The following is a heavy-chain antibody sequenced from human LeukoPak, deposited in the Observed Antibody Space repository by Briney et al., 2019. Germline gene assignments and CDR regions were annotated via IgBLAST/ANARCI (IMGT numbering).Heavy chain of an antibody. Sequence: PSETLSLTCTASGGSISSGGYSWSWIRQPPGKGLEWIGYIYHSGSTYYNPSLKSRVTISVDRSKNQFSLKLSSVTAADTAVYYCARVTYYYGSGTLDYWGQGTLVTVSS. J-gene: IGHJ4*02. CDR2: IYHSGST. V-gene: IGHV4-30-2*01. CDR1: GGSISSGGYS. D-gene: IGHD3-10*01. CDR3: ARVTYYYGSGTLDY.